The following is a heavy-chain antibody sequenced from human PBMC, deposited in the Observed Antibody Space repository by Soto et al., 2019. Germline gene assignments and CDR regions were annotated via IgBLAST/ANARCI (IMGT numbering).Heavy chain of an antibody. CDR2: ISSSSGTI. D-gene: IGHD3-3*01. J-gene: IGHJ4*02. V-gene: IGHV3-48*01. Sequence: GGSLRLSCAASGFTFSSYTMNWVRQAPGKGLEWVSYISSSSGTIYYADSVKGRFTISRENAKNSMFLQMNSLRAEDTALYYCARDGRKIVLRCFDFWGQGALVTVSS. CDR1: GFTFSSYT. CDR3: ARDGRKIVLRCFDF.